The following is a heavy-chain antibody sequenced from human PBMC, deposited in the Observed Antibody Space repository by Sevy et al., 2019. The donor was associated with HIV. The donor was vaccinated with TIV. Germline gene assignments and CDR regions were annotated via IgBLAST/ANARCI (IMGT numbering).Heavy chain of an antibody. Sequence: ASVKVSCKASGYTFTTYNIVWVRQAPGQGLEWLAWMSPYNGNKNYAQRVQGRVTMTTDTFTDTAYLELRSLKFDDTAVYYCARGSGSWYDYWGQGTLVTVSS. CDR2: MSPYNGNK. J-gene: IGHJ4*02. V-gene: IGHV1-18*01. CDR3: ARGSGSWYDY. CDR1: GYTFTTYN. D-gene: IGHD3-3*01.